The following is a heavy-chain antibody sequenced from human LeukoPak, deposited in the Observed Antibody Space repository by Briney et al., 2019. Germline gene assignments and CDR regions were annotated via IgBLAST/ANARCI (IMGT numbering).Heavy chain of an antibody. CDR1: RGSISSFY. D-gene: IGHD4-23*01. Sequence: PSETLSLTCTVSRGSISSFYWSWIRQPPGKGLEWIGYISYSGNTKYNPSLKSRVTISVDTSKNQFSLKLSCVTAADTAVCYCARDYGGKFDYWGQGTLVTVSS. CDR2: ISYSGNT. CDR3: ARDYGGKFDY. V-gene: IGHV4-59*01. J-gene: IGHJ4*02.